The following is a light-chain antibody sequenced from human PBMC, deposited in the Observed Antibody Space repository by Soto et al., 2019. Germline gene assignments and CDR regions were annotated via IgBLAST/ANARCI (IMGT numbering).Light chain of an antibody. CDR2: GAS. V-gene: IGKV1-33*01. J-gene: IGKJ1*01. CDR3: QQYGSSPS. Sequence: DVQMTQSPSSLSASVGDRVTITCQASQDIINYLNWYQQKPGKAPKLLIYGASNRATGIPDRFSGSGSGTDFTLTISRLDPEDFAVYYCQQYGSSPSFGQGTKVDIK. CDR1: QDIINY.